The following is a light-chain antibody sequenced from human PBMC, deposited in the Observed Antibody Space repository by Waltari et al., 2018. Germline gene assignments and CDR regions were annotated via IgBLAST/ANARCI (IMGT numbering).Light chain of an antibody. J-gene: IGLJ3*02. CDR3: ASWDDSLNGHWV. CDR1: SPNHGNNG. CDR2: RND. Sequence: QSVLTQPPSASGTPGQSVPISCPGSSPNHGNNGVHWYQQVPGTAPKLLIYRNDRRPSGVPDRFSASKSGTSASLAISGLQSEDEAEYYCASWDDSLNGHWVFGGGTKVTVL. V-gene: IGLV1-44*01.